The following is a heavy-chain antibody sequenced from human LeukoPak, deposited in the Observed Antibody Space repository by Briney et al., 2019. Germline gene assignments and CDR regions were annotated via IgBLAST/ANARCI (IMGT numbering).Heavy chain of an antibody. CDR3: AKGEAVSDRWDY. CDR2: ISPNSGGT. V-gene: IGHV1-2*02. J-gene: IGHJ4*02. D-gene: IGHD6-19*01. CDR1: GYTFTGYY. Sequence: ASVKVSCKASGYTFTGYYIHWMRQAPGQGLEWMGWISPNSGGTHYAQKFQGRVTVTRDTSITTAYMEMSSLRSDDTAVYYCAKGEAVSDRWDYLGQGTLVTVSS.